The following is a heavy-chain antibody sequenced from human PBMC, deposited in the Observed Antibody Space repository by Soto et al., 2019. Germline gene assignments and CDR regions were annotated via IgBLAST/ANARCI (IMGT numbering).Heavy chain of an antibody. Sequence: GGSLRLSCAASGFTFDDYAMHWVRQAPGKGLEWVSGISWNSGSIGYADSVKGRFTISRDNAKNSLYLQMNSLRAEDTALYYCAKEKGRSGYDPYFDYWGQGTLVTVSS. J-gene: IGHJ4*02. V-gene: IGHV3-9*01. CDR2: ISWNSGSI. CDR3: AKEKGRSGYDPYFDY. D-gene: IGHD5-12*01. CDR1: GFTFDDYA.